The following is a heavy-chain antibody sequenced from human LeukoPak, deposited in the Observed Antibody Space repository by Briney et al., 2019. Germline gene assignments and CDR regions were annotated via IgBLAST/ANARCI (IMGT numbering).Heavy chain of an antibody. CDR1: GXTFKNHA. J-gene: IGHJ4*02. CDR3: ARRPAADPMYIDY. Sequence: GGSLRLSCTASGXTFKNHAMSWVRQTPGKGLEWVGTIHGSGVYTDYAASVKGRFTISRDNSKNILFLQINSLRAEDTAIYYCARRPAADPMYIDYWGQGTLVTVSS. CDR2: IHGSGVYT. V-gene: IGHV3-23*01. D-gene: IGHD6-25*01.